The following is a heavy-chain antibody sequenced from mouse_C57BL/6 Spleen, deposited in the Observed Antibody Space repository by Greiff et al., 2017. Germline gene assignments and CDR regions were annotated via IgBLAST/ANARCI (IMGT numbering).Heavy chain of an antibody. CDR2: IHPNSGST. Sequence: QVQLQQPGAELVKPGASVRLSCKASGYTFPSYWLHWVKQRPGQGLDWIGMIHPNSGSTNYNEKFKSKATLTVDKSSSTAYMQLSSLTSEDSAVYYCARATVVSPFDYWGQGTTLTVSS. D-gene: IGHD1-1*01. CDR1: GYTFPSYW. J-gene: IGHJ2*01. CDR3: ARATVVSPFDY. V-gene: IGHV1-64*01.